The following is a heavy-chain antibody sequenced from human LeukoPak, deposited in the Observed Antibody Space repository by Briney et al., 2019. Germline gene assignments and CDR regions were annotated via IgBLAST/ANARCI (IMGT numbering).Heavy chain of an antibody. CDR1: GFTFSSYS. CDR3: TREASTPYCGGDCPLGY. V-gene: IGHV3-49*04. CDR2: IRSKAYDGTT. D-gene: IGHD2-21*01. J-gene: IGHJ4*02. Sequence: GGSLRLSCAASGFTFSSYSMNWVRQAPGKGLEWVGFIRSKAYDGTTEYAASVKGRFTISRDDSKSIAYLQMNSLKTEDTAVYYCTREASTPYCGGDCPLGYWGQGTLVTVSS.